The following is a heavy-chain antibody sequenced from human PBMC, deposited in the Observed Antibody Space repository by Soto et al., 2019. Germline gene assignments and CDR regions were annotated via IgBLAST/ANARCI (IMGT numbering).Heavy chain of an antibody. Sequence: EVQLVESGGGLVQPGGSLRLSCAASGFTVGTNFMNWVRQAPGRGLEWVSVIYPGGGTYYADSVKGRFAVSRDTSKNTLYLQMNRLRVEDTAVYYCARESYMEYWGQGTQVTVSS. CDR1: GFTVGTNF. CDR2: IYPGGGT. CDR3: ARESYMEY. D-gene: IGHD2-2*02. J-gene: IGHJ4*02. V-gene: IGHV3-66*01.